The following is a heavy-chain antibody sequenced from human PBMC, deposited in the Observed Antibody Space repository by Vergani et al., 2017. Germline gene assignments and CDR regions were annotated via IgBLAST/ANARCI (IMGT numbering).Heavy chain of an antibody. V-gene: IGHV4-31*11. D-gene: IGHD3-3*01. Sequence: QVQLQESGPGLVKPSQTLSLTCAVSGGSISSGGYYWSWIRQHPGEGLEWIGYIYYSGSTYYNPSLKSRVTISVDTSKNQFSLKLSSVTAADTAVYYCARAPMGSTIFGVVIIRFAFDIWGQGTMVTVSS. CDR1: GGSISSGGYY. J-gene: IGHJ3*02. CDR3: ARAPMGSTIFGVVIIRFAFDI. CDR2: IYYSGST.